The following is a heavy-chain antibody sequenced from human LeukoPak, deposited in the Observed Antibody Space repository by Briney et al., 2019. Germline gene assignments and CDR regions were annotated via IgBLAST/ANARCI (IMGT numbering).Heavy chain of an antibody. J-gene: IGHJ4*02. D-gene: IGHD6-13*01. V-gene: IGHV5-51*01. CDR2: IYPRDSDT. CDR1: GYSFATFW. Sequence: GESLKVSCKTSGYSFATFWIGWVRQMPGKGLEWMGIIYPRDSDTRCSPSFQGQVTISADKSISTAYLQWSSLKASDTAMYYCASMTIAARGTFHYSGQGTLVTVSS. CDR3: ASMTIAARGTFHY.